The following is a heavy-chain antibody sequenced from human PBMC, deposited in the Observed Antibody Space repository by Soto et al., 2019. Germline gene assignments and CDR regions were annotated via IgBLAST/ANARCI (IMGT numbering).Heavy chain of an antibody. D-gene: IGHD6-13*01. CDR2: IYPGDSDT. Sequence: GESLKISCKGSGYSFISYWIGWVRQMPGKGLEWMGIIYPGDSDTRYSPSFQGQVTISADKSISTAYLQWSSLKASDTAMYYCSKTSAAGKYYDGMDVWGQGTTVTVSS. J-gene: IGHJ6*02. CDR1: GYSFISYW. CDR3: SKTSAAGKYYDGMDV. V-gene: IGHV5-51*01.